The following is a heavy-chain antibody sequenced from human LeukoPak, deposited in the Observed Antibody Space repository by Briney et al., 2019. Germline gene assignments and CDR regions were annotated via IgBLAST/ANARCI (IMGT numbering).Heavy chain of an antibody. Sequence: SETLSLTCAVSDDSFSSHYWTWIRQPPGKGLEWIGYISYIGSTNYNPFLKSRVTISIDTSKNQFSLKLTSVTAADTAVYYCARDLVTVTKGFDIWGQGTMVSVSS. CDR1: DDSFSSHY. D-gene: IGHD4-17*01. CDR3: ARDLVTVTKGFDI. CDR2: ISYIGST. V-gene: IGHV4-59*11. J-gene: IGHJ3*02.